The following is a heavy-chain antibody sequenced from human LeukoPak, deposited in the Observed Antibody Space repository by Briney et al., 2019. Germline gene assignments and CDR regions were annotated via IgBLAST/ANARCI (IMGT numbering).Heavy chain of an antibody. CDR1: GFTFSSYT. Sequence: GRSLRLSCAASGFTFSSYTMHWVRQAPGKGLEWVAVISYDGSNKYYADSVKGRFTISRDNSKTTLYLQMNSLRAEDTAVYYCARGTTHPNLFDYWGQGTLVTVSS. J-gene: IGHJ4*02. CDR2: ISYDGSNK. D-gene: IGHD1-1*01. V-gene: IGHV3-30-3*01. CDR3: ARGTTHPNLFDY.